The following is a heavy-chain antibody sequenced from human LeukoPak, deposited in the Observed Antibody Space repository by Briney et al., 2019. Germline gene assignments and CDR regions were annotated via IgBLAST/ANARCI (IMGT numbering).Heavy chain of an antibody. CDR2: INSAGST. CDR3: AKDQNTVATAPFDY. V-gene: IGHV3-23*01. J-gene: IGHJ4*02. D-gene: IGHD4-17*01. Sequence: GGSLRLSCAVSGFTFTSYWMSWVRQAPGKGLEWVSAINSAGSTYYGDSVRGRFTISRDNSKNVLYLQMNSLRAEDTALYYCAKDQNTVATAPFDYWGQGTLVTVSS. CDR1: GFTFTSYW.